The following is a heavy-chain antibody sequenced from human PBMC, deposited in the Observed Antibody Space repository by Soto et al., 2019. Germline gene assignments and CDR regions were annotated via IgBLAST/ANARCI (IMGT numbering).Heavy chain of an antibody. CDR2: ISYDGSNK. D-gene: IGHD2-15*01. V-gene: IGHV3-30-3*01. CDR1: GFTFSSYA. CDR3: ARDQVVARLRRGMDV. Sequence: QVQLVESGGGVVQPGRSLRLSCAASGFTFSSYAMHWVRQAPGKGLEWVAVISYDGSNKYYADSVKGRFTISRDNSKNTLYMQMNSLRAEDTAVYYCARDQVVARLRRGMDVWGQGTTVTVSS. J-gene: IGHJ6*02.